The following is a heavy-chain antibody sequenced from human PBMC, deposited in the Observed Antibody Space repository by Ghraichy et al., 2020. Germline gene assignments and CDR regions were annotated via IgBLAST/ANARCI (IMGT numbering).Heavy chain of an antibody. Sequence: SETLSLNCNVSGDSMRTNLYYWGWIRQAPGKGLEWISSIHFSGSTYYNPSLRSRVTIFSDFSDRSKNQFSLTLKSVTAADTAVYYCAKLGGTELGSPDHWGQGTLVTVSP. CDR1: GDSMRTNLYY. J-gene: IGHJ5*02. V-gene: IGHV4-39*01. D-gene: IGHD1-26*01. CDR2: IHFSGST. CDR3: AKLGGTELGSPDH.